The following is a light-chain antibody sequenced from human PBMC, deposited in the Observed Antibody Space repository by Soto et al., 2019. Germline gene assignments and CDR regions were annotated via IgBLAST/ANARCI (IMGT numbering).Light chain of an antibody. V-gene: IGKV3-20*01. Sequence: EIVLTQSPGTLSLSPGERATLSCRASQSVRNNYLAWYQQKPGQAPRLLIYDASSRATDIPDRFSGSWYGTDFTLTISRLEPEDLAVYYCQQYGTSLTRPFGQGTKVETK. CDR3: QQYGTSLTRP. CDR1: QSVRNNY. J-gene: IGKJ1*01. CDR2: DAS.